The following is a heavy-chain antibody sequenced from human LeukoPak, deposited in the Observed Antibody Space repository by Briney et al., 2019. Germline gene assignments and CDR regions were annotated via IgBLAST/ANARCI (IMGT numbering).Heavy chain of an antibody. V-gene: IGHV3-23*01. CDR3: AKVTGYSSGWYHY. CDR2: LSGSGGST. CDR1: GFTFSSYA. Sequence: PGGSLRLSCAASGFTFSSYAMSWVRQAPGKGLEWVSALSGSGGSTYYADSVKGRFTISTDNYKNTLYLQMKSLRAEDTDVYYCAKVTGYSSGWYHYWGQGTLVTVSS. J-gene: IGHJ4*02. D-gene: IGHD6-19*01.